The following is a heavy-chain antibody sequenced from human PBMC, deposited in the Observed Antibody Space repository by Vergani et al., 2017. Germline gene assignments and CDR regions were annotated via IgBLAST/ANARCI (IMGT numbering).Heavy chain of an antibody. V-gene: IGHV7-4-1*02. Sequence: VQLVESGGGLVKRGGSLRLSCAASGFTFSSYSMNWVRQAPGQGLEWMGWINTNTGKPTYAQGFTGRFVFSLDTSVSTAYLQISSLKAEDTAVYYCARRRAVAGTDEPWGQGTLVTVSS. CDR1: GFTFSSYS. CDR3: ARRRAVAGTDEP. J-gene: IGHJ5*02. D-gene: IGHD6-19*01. CDR2: INTNTGKP.